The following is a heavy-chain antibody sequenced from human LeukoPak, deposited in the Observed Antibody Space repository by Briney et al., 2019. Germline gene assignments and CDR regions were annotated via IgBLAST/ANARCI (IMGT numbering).Heavy chain of an antibody. D-gene: IGHD5-12*01. V-gene: IGHV4-39*07. J-gene: IGHJ6*03. CDR2: IYYSGST. CDR3: ARNGEGDSHYYYYYMDV. Sequence: PSETLSLTCTVSGGSISSSSYYWGWIRQPPGRGLEWIGSIYYSGSTYYNPSLKSRVTISVDTSKNQFSLKLSSVTAADTALYYCARNGEGDSHYYYYYMDVWGKGTTVTVSS. CDR1: GGSISSSSYY.